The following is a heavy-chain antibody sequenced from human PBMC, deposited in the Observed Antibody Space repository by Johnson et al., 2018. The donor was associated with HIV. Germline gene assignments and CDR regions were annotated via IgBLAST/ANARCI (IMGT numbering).Heavy chain of an antibody. Sequence: EVQVVESGGGLVQPGRSLRLSCAASGFTFDDYAMHWVRQAPGKGLAWVSGISWHSGSIGYADSVKGRFTFSRDIANNSLYLQMNSLIAEDTAVYYCARAYRSIMVRDPPDAFDIWGQGTMVTVSS. V-gene: IGHV3-9*01. CDR2: ISWHSGSI. J-gene: IGHJ3*02. CDR1: GFTFDDYA. CDR3: ARAYRSIMVRDPPDAFDI. D-gene: IGHD3-10*01.